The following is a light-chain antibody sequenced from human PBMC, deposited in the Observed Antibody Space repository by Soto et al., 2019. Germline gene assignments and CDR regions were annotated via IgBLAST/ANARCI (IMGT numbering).Light chain of an antibody. CDR3: QSFDINVLALI. CDR2: NNT. J-gene: IGLJ2*01. CDR1: NSNIGAGFG. V-gene: IGLV1-40*01. Sequence: QSVLTQPPSVSGAPGPRVTISCTGSNSNIGAGFGVQWYQQLPRTAPRLLIYNNTNRPSGVPDRFSASKSGTSASLAITGLRAEDEADYYCQSFDINVLALIFGVGTKLPVL.